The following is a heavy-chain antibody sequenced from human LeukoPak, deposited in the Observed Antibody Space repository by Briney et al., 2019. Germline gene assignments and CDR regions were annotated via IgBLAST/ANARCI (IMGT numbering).Heavy chain of an antibody. Sequence: PGGSLRLSCAASGFTFSSYAMSWVRQAPGKGLEWVSGISWNSGSIGYADSVKGRFTISRDNAKNSLYLQMNSLRAEDTALYYCAKGAWELLGRFDYWGQGTLVTVSS. CDR1: GFTFSSYA. V-gene: IGHV3-9*01. CDR3: AKGAWELLGRFDY. D-gene: IGHD1-26*01. CDR2: ISWNSGSI. J-gene: IGHJ4*02.